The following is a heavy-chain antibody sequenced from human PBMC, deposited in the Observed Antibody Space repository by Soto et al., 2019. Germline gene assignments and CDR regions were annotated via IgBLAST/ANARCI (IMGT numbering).Heavy chain of an antibody. J-gene: IGHJ4*02. CDR1: GGSISSGDYY. V-gene: IGHV4-30-4*01. CDR2: IYYSGST. D-gene: IGHD5-18*01. Sequence: PSETLSLTCTVSGGSISSGDYYWSWIRQPPGKGLEWIGYIYYSGSTYYNPSLKSRVTISVDTSKNQFSLKLSSVTAADTAVYYCARSGYSYGYELPPTFDYWGQGTLVTVSS. CDR3: ARSGYSYGYELPPTFDY.